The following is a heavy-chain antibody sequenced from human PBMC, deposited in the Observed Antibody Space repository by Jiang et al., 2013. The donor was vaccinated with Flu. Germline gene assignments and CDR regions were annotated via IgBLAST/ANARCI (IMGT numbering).Heavy chain of an antibody. Sequence: EWVSAIRGSGGSTYYADSVKGRFIISRDNSKNTLYLQMNSLRADDTAVYYCAKAHQWLVQGDWFDPWGQGTLVTVSS. V-gene: IGHV3-23*01. CDR2: IRGSGGST. CDR3: AKAHQWLVQGDWFDP. J-gene: IGHJ5*02. D-gene: IGHD6-19*01.